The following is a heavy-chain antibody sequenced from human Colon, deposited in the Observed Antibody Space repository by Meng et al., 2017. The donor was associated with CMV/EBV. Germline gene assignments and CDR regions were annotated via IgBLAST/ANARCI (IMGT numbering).Heavy chain of an antibody. CDR3: AQFRNSDWLLALVY. J-gene: IGHJ4*02. D-gene: IGHD3-9*01. CDR2: INGGGGDT. CDR1: GFTFSNHG. V-gene: IGHV3-23*01. Sequence: GGSLRLSCAASGFTFSNHGMSWVRQAPGKGLEWVAAINGGGGDTYYAASVKGRFTISRDNSNNMLFLRVNSLRADDTAVYYCAQFRNSDWLLALVYWGQGTLVTVSS.